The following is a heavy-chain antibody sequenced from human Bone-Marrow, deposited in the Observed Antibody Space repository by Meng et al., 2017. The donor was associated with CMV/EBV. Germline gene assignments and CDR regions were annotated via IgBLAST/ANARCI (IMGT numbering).Heavy chain of an antibody. CDR1: GFTFTTYW. CDR2: IKQDGSEK. Sequence: GGSLRLSCAASGFTFTTYWMTWVRQAPEKGLEWVASIKQDGSEKYYVDSVKGRFTISRDNARNTLYLQMSSLRAEDTGVYYCSTERLGSYYEYWGQGTLVTVSS. CDR3: STERLGSYYEY. D-gene: IGHD1-26*01. V-gene: IGHV3-7*01. J-gene: IGHJ4*02.